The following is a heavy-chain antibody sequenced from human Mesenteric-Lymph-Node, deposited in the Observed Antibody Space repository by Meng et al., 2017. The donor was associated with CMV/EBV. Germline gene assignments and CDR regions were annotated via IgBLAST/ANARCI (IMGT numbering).Heavy chain of an antibody. D-gene: IGHD5-18*01. CDR2: ISSGSGYM. J-gene: IGHJ4*02. V-gene: IGHV3-21*01. CDR1: GFTSSDYT. CDR3: VREVGYAYGGFDF. Sequence: ASGFTSSDYTMSWVRQAPGKGLEWVSSISSGSGYMYYTDSVKGRFTISRDNAKNSLYLQTNSLRAEDTAVYYCVREVGYAYGGFDFWGQGTLVTVSS.